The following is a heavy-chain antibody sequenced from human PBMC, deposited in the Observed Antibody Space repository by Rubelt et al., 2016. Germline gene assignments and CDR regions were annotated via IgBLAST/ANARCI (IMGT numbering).Heavy chain of an antibody. V-gene: IGHV3-30*04. D-gene: IGHD1-26*01. J-gene: IGHJ4*02. CDR1: GFTFSTYA. CDR2: ISYDGSNK. CDR3: ARGVGATPDY. Sequence: GFTFSTYAMHWVRQAPGKGLEWVAFISYDGSNKYYADSVKGRFTISRDNSKNTLFLQMNSLRAEDTAVYYCARGVGATPDYWGQGTLVTVSS.